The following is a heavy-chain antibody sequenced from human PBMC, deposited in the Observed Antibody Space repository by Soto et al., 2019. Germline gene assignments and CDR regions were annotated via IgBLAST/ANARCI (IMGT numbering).Heavy chain of an antibody. CDR2: ISAYNGNT. CDR1: GYTFTSYG. J-gene: IGHJ4*02. CDR3: ARDWGITMVRGDFDY. V-gene: IGHV1-18*01. D-gene: IGHD3-10*01. Sequence: ASVKVSCKASGYTFTSYGISWVRQAPGQGLEWMGWISAYNGNTNYAQKLQGRVTMTTDTSTSTAYMELRSLRSDDTAVYYCARDWGITMVRGDFDYWGQGTLVTVSS.